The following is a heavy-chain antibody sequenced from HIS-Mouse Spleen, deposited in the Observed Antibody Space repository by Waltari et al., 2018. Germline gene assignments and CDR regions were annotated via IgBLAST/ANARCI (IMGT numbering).Heavy chain of an antibody. CDR1: GGSISSSSYY. J-gene: IGHJ2*01. CDR2: IYYSGST. CDR3: AREIPYSSSWYDWYFDL. V-gene: IGHV4-39*07. Sequence: QLQLQESGPGLVKPSETLSLTCTVSGGSISSSSYYWGWIRQPPGKGLEWIGSIYYSGSTHYNPSLESRVTISVDTSKNQFSLKLSSVTAADTAVYYCAREIPYSSSWYDWYFDLWGRGTLVTVSS. D-gene: IGHD6-13*01.